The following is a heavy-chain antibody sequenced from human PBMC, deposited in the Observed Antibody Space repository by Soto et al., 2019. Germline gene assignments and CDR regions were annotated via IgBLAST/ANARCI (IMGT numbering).Heavy chain of an antibody. J-gene: IGHJ3*02. CDR3: ARVETDIVVVPAALGAFDI. V-gene: IGHV4-31*03. D-gene: IGHD2-2*01. CDR1: GGSISSGGYY. CDR2: IYYSGST. Sequence: SETLSLTCTVSGGSISSGGYYWSWIRQHPGKGLEWIGYIYYSGSTYYNPSLKSRVTISVDTSKNQFSLKPSSVTAADTAVYYCARVETDIVVVPAALGAFDIWGQGTMVTVSS.